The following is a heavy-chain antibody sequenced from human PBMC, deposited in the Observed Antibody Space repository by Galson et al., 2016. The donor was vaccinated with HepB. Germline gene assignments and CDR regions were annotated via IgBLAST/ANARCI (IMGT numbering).Heavy chain of an antibody. Sequence: TLSLTCTVSGGSISSGAYYWSWIRQHPGRGLEWVGYIYISGSTDHNPSPTSRDTISVDTSKNQFSLELSSVTAADTAVYYCARGGCSGAVCTYSYFGMDVWGQGTTVTVSS. D-gene: IGHD2-8*02. CDR1: GGSISSGAYY. CDR3: ARGGCSGAVCTYSYFGMDV. V-gene: IGHV4-31*03. CDR2: IYISGST. J-gene: IGHJ6*02.